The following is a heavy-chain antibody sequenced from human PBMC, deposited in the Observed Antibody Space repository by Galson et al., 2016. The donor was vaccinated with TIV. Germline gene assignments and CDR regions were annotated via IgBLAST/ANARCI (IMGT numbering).Heavy chain of an antibody. J-gene: IGHJ6*02. D-gene: IGHD3-16*01. Sequence: SVKVSCKASGDVFNNWAIVWVRQAPGQGLEWMGGIIPLSGATYTEKYQGRLTVTATYMELSSLRLDDTAVYYCARGGHYALDVWGQGTSVVVSS. CDR1: GDVFNNWA. CDR2: IIPLSGA. V-gene: IGHV1-69*13. CDR3: ARGGHYALDV.